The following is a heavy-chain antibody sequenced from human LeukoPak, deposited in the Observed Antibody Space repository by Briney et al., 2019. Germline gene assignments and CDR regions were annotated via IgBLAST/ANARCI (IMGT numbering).Heavy chain of an antibody. J-gene: IGHJ4*02. D-gene: IGHD2-2*01. CDR1: GFTFDDYA. CDR2: ISGDGGST. CDR3: AKDISRNFVVVPAADY. Sequence: PGGSLRLSCAASGFTFDDYAMHWVRQPPGKSLEWVSLISGDGGSTYYADSVKGRFTVSRDNSKNSLYLQMNSLRTVDTALYYCAKDISRNFVVVPAADYWGQGTLVTVSS. V-gene: IGHV3-43*02.